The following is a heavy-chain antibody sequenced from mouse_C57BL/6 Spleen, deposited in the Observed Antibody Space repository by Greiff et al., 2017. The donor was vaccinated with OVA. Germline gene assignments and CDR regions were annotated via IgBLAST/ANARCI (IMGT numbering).Heavy chain of an antibody. CDR1: GFNLKDDY. CDR2: IDPENGDT. Sequence: VQLQQSGAELVRPGASVKLSCTASGFNLKDDYMHWVKQRPEQGLEWIGWIDPENGDTEYASKFQGKATITADTSSNTAYLQLSSLTSEDTAVYYCTTHLYDYDDYWGQGTSVTVSS. J-gene: IGHJ4*01. V-gene: IGHV14-4*01. CDR3: TTHLYDYDDY. D-gene: IGHD2-4*01.